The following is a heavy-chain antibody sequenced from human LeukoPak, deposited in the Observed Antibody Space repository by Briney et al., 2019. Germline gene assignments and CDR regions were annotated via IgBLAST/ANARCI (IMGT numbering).Heavy chain of an antibody. CDR2: ISAYNGNT. CDR1: GYTFTSYG. J-gene: IGHJ3*02. CDR3: ARDDEYQLPMAGAFDI. V-gene: IGHV1-18*01. D-gene: IGHD2-2*01. Sequence: ASVKVSCKASGYTFTSYGISWVRQAPGQGLEWMGRISAYNGNTNYAQKLQGRVTMTTDTSTSTAYMELRSLRSDDTAVYYCARDDEYQLPMAGAFDIWGQGTMVTVSS.